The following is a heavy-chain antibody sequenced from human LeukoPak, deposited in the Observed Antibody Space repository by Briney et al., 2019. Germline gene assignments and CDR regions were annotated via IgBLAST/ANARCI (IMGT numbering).Heavy chain of an antibody. D-gene: IGHD4-17*01. CDR2: INNVRSHI. CDR3: ARGSYGAYDY. V-gene: IGHV3-21*06. CDR1: GFTFSTSV. J-gene: IGHJ4*02. Sequence: AGGSLRLSCAASGFTFSTSVMNWVRQASGKGLEWVSSINNVRSHIYYADSVRGRFTISRDNANNVLYLQMNSLRAEDTAVYYCARGSYGAYDYWGQGSLVTVSS.